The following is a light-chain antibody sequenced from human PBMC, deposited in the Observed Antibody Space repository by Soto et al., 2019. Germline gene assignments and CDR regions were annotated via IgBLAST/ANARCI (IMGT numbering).Light chain of an antibody. Sequence: QSVLTQPASVSGSPGQSITISCTRTNSDVGSYNFVSWYQQHLGKAPKVMIFEVSKRPSGVSDRFSGSKSGNTASLTISGLQAEDEAAYYCCSHAGSSTYVFGTGTTVTVL. CDR3: CSHAGSSTYV. CDR2: EVS. V-gene: IGLV2-23*02. CDR1: NSDVGSYNF. J-gene: IGLJ1*01.